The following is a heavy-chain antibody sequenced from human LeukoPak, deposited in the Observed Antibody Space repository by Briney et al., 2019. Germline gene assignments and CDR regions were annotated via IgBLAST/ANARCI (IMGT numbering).Heavy chain of an antibody. D-gene: IGHD2-2*01. V-gene: IGHV1-69*01. CDR3: ARDEYCSSTSCQFDY. CDR1: GGTFSSYA. Sequence: SVKVSCKASGGTFSSYAISWVRQAPGQGLEWMGGIIPILGTANYAQKFQGRVTITADESTSTAYMELSSLRSEDTAVYYCARDEYCSSTSCQFDYWGQGTLVTVSS. CDR2: IIPILGTA. J-gene: IGHJ4*02.